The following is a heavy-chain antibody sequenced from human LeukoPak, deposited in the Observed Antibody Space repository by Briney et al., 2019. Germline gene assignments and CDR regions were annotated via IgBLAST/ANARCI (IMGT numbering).Heavy chain of an antibody. Sequence: GRSLRLSCAASGFTFDDYAMHWVRQAPGKGLEWVSGISWKRGSIGYADSVKGRFTISRDNVKNSLYLQMNSLRAEDTALYYCAKAGYHYGVGAFHIWGQGTMVTVSS. CDR1: GFTFDDYA. CDR2: ISWKRGSI. J-gene: IGHJ3*02. V-gene: IGHV3-9*01. CDR3: AKAGYHYGVGAFHI. D-gene: IGHD3-22*01.